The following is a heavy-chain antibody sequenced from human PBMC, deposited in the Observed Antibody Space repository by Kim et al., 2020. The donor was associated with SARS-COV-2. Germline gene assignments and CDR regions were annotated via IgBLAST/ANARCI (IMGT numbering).Heavy chain of an antibody. D-gene: IGHD2-21*01. CDR3: ARDPYGGDLFYYYYGMDV. J-gene: IGHJ6*04. CDR2: ISSSSSYI. V-gene: IGHV3-21*01. Sequence: GGSLRLSCAASGFTFSSYSMNWVRQAPGKGLEWVSSISSSSSYIYYADSVKGRFTISRDNAKNSLYLQMNSLRAEDTAVYYCARDPYGGDLFYYYYGMDVWGKETTVTVSS. CDR1: GFTFSSYS.